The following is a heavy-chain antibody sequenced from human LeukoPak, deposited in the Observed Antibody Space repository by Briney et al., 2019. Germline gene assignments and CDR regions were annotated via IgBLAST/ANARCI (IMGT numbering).Heavy chain of an antibody. CDR1: GGTFSSYA. CDR3: ARDPGYCSGGSCYPRWFDP. V-gene: IGHV1-69*06. Sequence: SVKVSCKASGGTFSSYAISWVRQAPGQELEWMGGIIPIFGTANYAQKFQGGVTITADKSTSTAYMELSSLRSEDTAVYYCARDPGYCSGGSCYPRWFDPWGQGTLVTVSS. CDR2: IIPIFGTA. D-gene: IGHD2-15*01. J-gene: IGHJ5*02.